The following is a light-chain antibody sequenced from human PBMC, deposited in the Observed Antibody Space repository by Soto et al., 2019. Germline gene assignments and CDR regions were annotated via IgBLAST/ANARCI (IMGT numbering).Light chain of an antibody. Sequence: QSALTQPRSVSGSPGQSVAISCTGTSRDVDAYDFVSWYQHHPGKAPKLIISEVSKRPSGVSHRFSGSKSGSTASLTISGLQAEDEADYFCCSFAGSFYVFGTGTKLTVL. J-gene: IGLJ1*01. V-gene: IGLV2-11*01. CDR3: CSFAGSFYV. CDR2: EVS. CDR1: SRDVDAYDF.